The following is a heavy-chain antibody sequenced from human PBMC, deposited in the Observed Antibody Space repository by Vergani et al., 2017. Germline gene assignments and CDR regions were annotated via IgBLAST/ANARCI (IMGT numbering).Heavy chain of an antibody. Sequence: QVQLVESGGGVVQPGRSLRLSCAASGFTFSSYGMHWVRQAPGKGLEWVAVIWYDGSNKYYADSVKGRFTISRDNSKNTLYLQMNSLRAEDTAVYYCARPGGGSGWGYWGQGTLVTVSS. CDR1: GFTFSSYG. CDR3: ARPGGGSGWGY. CDR2: IWYDGSNK. D-gene: IGHD6-19*01. J-gene: IGHJ4*02. V-gene: IGHV3-33*01.